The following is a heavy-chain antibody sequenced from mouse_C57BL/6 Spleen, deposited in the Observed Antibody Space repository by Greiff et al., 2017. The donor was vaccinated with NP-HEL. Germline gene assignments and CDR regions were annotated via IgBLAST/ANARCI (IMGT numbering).Heavy chain of an antibody. V-gene: IGHV1-18*01. D-gene: IGHD1-1*01. CDR3: ARRYGSSYENYAMDY. J-gene: IGHJ4*01. CDR2: INPNNGGT. Sequence: VQLQQSGPELVKPGASVKIPCKASGYTFTDYNMDWVKQSHGKSLEWIGDINPNNGGTIYNQKFKGKATLTVDKSSSTAYMELRSLTSEDTAVYYCARRYGSSYENYAMDYWGQGTSVTVSS. CDR1: GYTFTDYN.